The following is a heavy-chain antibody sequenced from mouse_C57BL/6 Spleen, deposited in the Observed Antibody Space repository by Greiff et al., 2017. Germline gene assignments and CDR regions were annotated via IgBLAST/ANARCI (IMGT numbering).Heavy chain of an antibody. Sequence: ESGPGLVKPSQSLSLTCSVTGYSITGGYYWNWIRQFPGNKLEWMGYISYDGSNNYNPSLKNRISITRDTSKNQFFLKLNSVTTEDTATYYCARFDYDGAWFAYWGQGTLVTVSA. V-gene: IGHV3-6*01. J-gene: IGHJ3*01. CDR3: ARFDYDGAWFAY. CDR1: GYSITGGYY. D-gene: IGHD2-4*01. CDR2: ISYDGSN.